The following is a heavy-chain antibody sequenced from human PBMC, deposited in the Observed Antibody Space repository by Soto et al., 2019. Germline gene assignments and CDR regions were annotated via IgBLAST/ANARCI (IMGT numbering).Heavy chain of an antibody. D-gene: IGHD3-9*01. CDR3: VRTTGHMTGFYY. V-gene: IGHV4-59*08. Sequence: PLETLSLTCTVTGASVKNYFWIWIRQPPGKRLEWLGYVSYSGGTNSNPSVKGRVTISVDTSKNQFSLNLTSATAADTAIYYCVRTTGHMTGFYYWGQGTLVTVSS. CDR2: VSYSGGT. CDR1: GASVKNYF. J-gene: IGHJ4*02.